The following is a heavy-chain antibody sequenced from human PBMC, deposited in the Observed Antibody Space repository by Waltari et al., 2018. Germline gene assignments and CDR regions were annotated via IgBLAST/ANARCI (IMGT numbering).Heavy chain of an antibody. Sequence: QVQLQESGPGLVKPSETLSLTCTVSGGSISSHYWSWIRQPPGKGLEWIGYIYYSGSTNYNPSLKSRVTISVDTSKNQFSLKLSSVTAADTAVYYCARGPSYYYMDVWGKGTTVTVSS. CDR3: ARGPSYYYMDV. V-gene: IGHV4-59*11. CDR1: GGSISSHY. J-gene: IGHJ6*03. CDR2: IYYSGST.